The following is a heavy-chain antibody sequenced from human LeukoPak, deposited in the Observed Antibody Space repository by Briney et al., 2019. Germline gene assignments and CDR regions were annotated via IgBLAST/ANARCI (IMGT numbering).Heavy chain of an antibody. CDR1: XXA. V-gene: IGHV1-69*01. J-gene: IGHJ4*02. D-gene: IGHD2-15*01. CDR2: IIPIFGTA. Sequence: XXAXSWVRQAXGQXREWMGGIIPIFGTANYAQKFQGRVTITADESTSTAYMELSSLRSEDTAVYYCAGAVECSGGSCDVPLDYWGQGTLVTVSS. CDR3: AGAVECSGGSCDVPLDY.